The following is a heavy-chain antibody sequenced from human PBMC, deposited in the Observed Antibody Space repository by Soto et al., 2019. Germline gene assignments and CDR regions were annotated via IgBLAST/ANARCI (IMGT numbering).Heavy chain of an antibody. Sequence: PGGSLRLSCAASGFTFSSYAMSWVRQAPGKGLEWVSAISGSGGSTYYADSVKGRFTISRDNSKNTLYLQMNSLRAEDTAVYYCAKADVVVAATYYYYGMDVWGQGTTVTVSS. CDR1: GFTFSSYA. V-gene: IGHV3-23*01. CDR2: ISGSGGST. CDR3: AKADVVVAATYYYYGMDV. J-gene: IGHJ6*02. D-gene: IGHD2-15*01.